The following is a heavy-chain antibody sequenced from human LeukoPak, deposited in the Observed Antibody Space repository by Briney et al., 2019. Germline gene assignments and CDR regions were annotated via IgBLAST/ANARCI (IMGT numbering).Heavy chain of an antibody. Sequence: GGSLRLSCAASGFTFSSYWMHWVRQGPGKGLVWVSRIKSDGSSTSYADSVKGRFTISRDNSKNTLYLQVNGLRTEDTAVYYCAKDRLLNCRGDCYIFDYWGQGTVVTVSS. CDR1: GFTFSSYW. J-gene: IGHJ4*02. CDR2: IKSDGSST. CDR3: AKDRLLNCRGDCYIFDY. V-gene: IGHV3-74*01. D-gene: IGHD2-21*02.